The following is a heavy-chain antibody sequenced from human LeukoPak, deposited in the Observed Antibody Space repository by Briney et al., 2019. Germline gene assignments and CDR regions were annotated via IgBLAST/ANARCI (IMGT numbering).Heavy chain of an antibody. Sequence: GGSLRLSCAASGFTFSSYAMSWVRQAPGKGLEWVSAISGSGGSTYYADSVKGRFTISRDNSKNTLYLQMNSLRAEDTAVYYCAKVLQYSGSYSRWFDPWGQGTLVTVSS. D-gene: IGHD1-26*01. V-gene: IGHV3-23*01. J-gene: IGHJ5*02. CDR1: GFTFSSYA. CDR2: ISGSGGST. CDR3: AKVLQYSGSYSRWFDP.